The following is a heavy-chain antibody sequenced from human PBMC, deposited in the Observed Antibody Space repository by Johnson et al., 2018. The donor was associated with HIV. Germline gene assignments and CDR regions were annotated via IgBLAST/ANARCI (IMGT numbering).Heavy chain of an antibody. CDR1: GFTFSSYA. J-gene: IGHJ3*02. CDR2: ISYDGSNK. Sequence: QVQLVESGGGVVQPGRSLRLSCAASGFTFSSYAIHWVRQAPGKGLEWVAVISYDGSNKYSADSVKGRCTISRDNSKNTLYLQMKSLKTEDTALYFCTTDQAGDYVWGNYRFAFDIWG. CDR3: TTDQAGDYVWGNYRFAFDI. D-gene: IGHD3-16*02. V-gene: IGHV3-30*04.